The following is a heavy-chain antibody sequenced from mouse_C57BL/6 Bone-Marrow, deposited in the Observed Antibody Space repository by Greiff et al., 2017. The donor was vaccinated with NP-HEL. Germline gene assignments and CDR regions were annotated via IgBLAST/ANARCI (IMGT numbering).Heavy chain of an antibody. CDR2: ISSGSSTI. CDR1: GFTFSDYG. Sequence: EVKLMESGGGLVKPGGSLKLSCAASGFTFSDYGMHWVRQAPEKGLEWVAYISSGSSTIYYADTVKGRFTISRDNAKNTLFLQMTSLRSEDTAMYYCATSITTVYFDYWGQGTTLTVSS. CDR3: ATSITTVYFDY. J-gene: IGHJ2*01. V-gene: IGHV5-17*01. D-gene: IGHD1-1*01.